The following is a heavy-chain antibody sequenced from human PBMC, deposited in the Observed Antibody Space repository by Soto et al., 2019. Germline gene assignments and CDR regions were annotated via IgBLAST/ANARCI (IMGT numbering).Heavy chain of an antibody. J-gene: IGHJ6*02. D-gene: IGHD2-15*01. CDR2: ISHDETNR. CDR1: GFSFSSYA. V-gene: IGHV3-30-3*01. CDR3: PRVGLSNRWTEALDV. Sequence: QVQLVESGGGVGQPGRSLRLSCAASGFSFSSYAMHWVRQAPGKGLEWVAFISHDETNRLYADSVKGRFSISRDNSKNMLYLQMNSLRPEDTAVYYCPRVGLSNRWTEALDVWGHGTTVTVPS.